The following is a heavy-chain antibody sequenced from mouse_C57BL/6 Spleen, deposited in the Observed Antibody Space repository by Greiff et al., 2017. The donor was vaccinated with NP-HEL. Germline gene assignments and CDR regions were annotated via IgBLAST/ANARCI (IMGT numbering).Heavy chain of an antibody. V-gene: IGHV1-69*01. CDR2: IDPSDSYT. CDR3: ARWGPGDY. Sequence: QVQLQQPGAELVMPGASVKLSCKASGYTFTSYWMHWVKQRPGQGLEWIGEIDPSDSYTNYNQKFKGKSTLTVDKSSSTAYMQLSSLTSEDSAVYYCARWGPGDYWGQGTSVTVSS. J-gene: IGHJ4*01. CDR1: GYTFTSYW.